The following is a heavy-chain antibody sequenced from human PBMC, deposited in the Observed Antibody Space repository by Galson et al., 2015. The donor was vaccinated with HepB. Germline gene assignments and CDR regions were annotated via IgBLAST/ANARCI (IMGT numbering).Heavy chain of an antibody. J-gene: IGHJ3*02. D-gene: IGHD3-10*01. V-gene: IGHV1-24*01. CDR2: FDPEGGET. CDR3: ATVGSVRRLFNAFDI. Sequence: SVKVSCKVSGYTLTELSMHWVRQAPGKGLEWMGGFDPEGGETIYAQKFQGRVTMTEDTSTDTAYMELSSLRSEDTAVYYCATVGSVRRLFNAFDIWGQGTMVTVSS. CDR1: GYTLTELS.